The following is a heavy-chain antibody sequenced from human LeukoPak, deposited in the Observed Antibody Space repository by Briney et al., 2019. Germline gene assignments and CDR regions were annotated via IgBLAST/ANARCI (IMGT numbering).Heavy chain of an antibody. CDR3: ARANFLYCSSSTCLFDY. V-gene: IGHV1-2*02. J-gene: IGHJ4*02. D-gene: IGHD2-2*01. Sequence: ASVKVSCKASGYTFTDYYMHWVRQAPGQGFEWMGWTNPNDGDTNYAQKFQGRVTMTRDTSISTAHMEVSRLRSDDTAVYYCARANFLYCSSSTCLFDYWGQGTLVTVSS. CDR1: GYTFTDYY. CDR2: TNPNDGDT.